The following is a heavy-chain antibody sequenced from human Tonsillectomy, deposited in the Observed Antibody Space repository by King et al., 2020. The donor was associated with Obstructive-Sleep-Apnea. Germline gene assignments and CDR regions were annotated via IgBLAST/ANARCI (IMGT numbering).Heavy chain of an antibody. CDR3: ARHLPYGDYYYYGMDV. CDR1: GGSISSYC. Sequence: QLQESGPGLVKPSETLSLTCTVSGGSISSYCWSCIRQPPKKGLEWIGSIYYSGITNYNPSLKSRVTISVDTAKNQFSLRLGSVTAADTAVYYCARHLPYGDYYYYGMDVWGQGTTVTVSS. V-gene: IGHV4-59*08. CDR2: IYYSGIT. D-gene: IGHD4-17*01. J-gene: IGHJ6*02.